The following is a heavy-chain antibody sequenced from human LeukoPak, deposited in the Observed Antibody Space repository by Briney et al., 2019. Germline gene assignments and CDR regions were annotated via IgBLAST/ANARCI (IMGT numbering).Heavy chain of an antibody. V-gene: IGHV1-2*02. Sequence: GASVKVSCKASGYTFTGYYVHWVRQAPGQGLEWMGWINPNSGGTNYAQKFQGRVTMTRDTSISTAYMELSRLRSDDTAVYYCARFLWRAGGFDYWGQGTLVTVSS. CDR2: INPNSGGT. CDR1: GYTFTGYY. J-gene: IGHJ4*02. D-gene: IGHD1-14*01. CDR3: ARFLWRAGGFDY.